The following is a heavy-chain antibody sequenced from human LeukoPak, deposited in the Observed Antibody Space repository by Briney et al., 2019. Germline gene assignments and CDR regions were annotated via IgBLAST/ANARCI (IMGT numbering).Heavy chain of an antibody. D-gene: IGHD3-22*01. V-gene: IGHV3-30*02. J-gene: IGHJ5*02. CDR2: IRYDGSNK. Sequence: GGSLRLSCAASGFTFSSYGMHWVRQAPGEGLEWVAFIRYDGSNKYYADSVKGRFTISRDNSKNTLYLQMNSLRAEDTAVYYCAKDRGNYYDSSGYLNWFDPWGQGTLVTVSS. CDR1: GFTFSSYG. CDR3: AKDRGNYYDSSGYLNWFDP.